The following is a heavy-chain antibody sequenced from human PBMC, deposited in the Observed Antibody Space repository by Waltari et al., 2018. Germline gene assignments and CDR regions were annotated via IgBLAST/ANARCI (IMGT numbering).Heavy chain of an antibody. V-gene: IGHV3-23*03. D-gene: IGHD2-15*01. CDR3: ARGAAAGRAFEI. Sequence: EVQLLESGGGLVQPGGSLRLSCAASGFTFSSYAMPWVRQAPGKGLGGVSVIYIGGSTSYADSVKGRCTSSRDKSKNTLYVQMHSLRGEDTALYYCARGAAAGRAFEIWGQGTMVTVSS. CDR1: GFTFSSYA. J-gene: IGHJ3*02. CDR2: IYIGGST.